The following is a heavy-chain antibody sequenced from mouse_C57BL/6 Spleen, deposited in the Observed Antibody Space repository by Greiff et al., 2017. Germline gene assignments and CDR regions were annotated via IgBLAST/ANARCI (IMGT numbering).Heavy chain of an antibody. CDR3: ARSYYYGSSYYFDY. D-gene: IGHD1-1*01. J-gene: IGHJ2*01. CDR1: GYTFTSYW. V-gene: IGHV1-64*01. Sequence: QVQLKQPGAELVKPGASVKLSCKASGYTFTSYWMHWVKQRPGQGLEWIGMIHPNSGSTNYNEKFKSKATLTVDKSSSTAYMQLSSLTSEDSAVYYCARSYYYGSSYYFDYWGQGTTLTVSS. CDR2: IHPNSGST.